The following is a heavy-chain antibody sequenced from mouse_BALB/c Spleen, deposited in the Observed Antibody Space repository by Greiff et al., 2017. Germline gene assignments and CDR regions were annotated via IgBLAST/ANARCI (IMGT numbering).Heavy chain of an antibody. J-gene: IGHJ4*01. D-gene: IGHD2-3*01. CDR2: ISSGGST. Sequence: EVQLVESGGGLVKPGGSLKLSCAASGFTFSSYAMSWVRQTPEKRLEWVASISSGGSTYYPDSVKGRFTISRDNARNILYLQMSSLRSEDTAMYYCARGYDGYYEAMDYWGQGTSVTVSS. CDR1: GFTFSSYA. V-gene: IGHV5-6-5*01. CDR3: ARGYDGYYEAMDY.